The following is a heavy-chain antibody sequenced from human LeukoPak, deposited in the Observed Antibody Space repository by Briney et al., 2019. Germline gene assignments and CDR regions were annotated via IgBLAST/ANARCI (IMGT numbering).Heavy chain of an antibody. J-gene: IGHJ4*02. D-gene: IGHD6-13*01. CDR3: ARYDAAWFDY. Sequence: SETLSLTCTVSGVSISSSSYYWGWIRQPPGKGLEWIGSIYYSGSTYYNPSLKSRVTISVDTSKNQFSRKLSSVTAADTAVYYCARYDAAWFDYWRQGTLVTVSS. V-gene: IGHV4-39*01. CDR2: IYYSGST. CDR1: GVSISSSSYY.